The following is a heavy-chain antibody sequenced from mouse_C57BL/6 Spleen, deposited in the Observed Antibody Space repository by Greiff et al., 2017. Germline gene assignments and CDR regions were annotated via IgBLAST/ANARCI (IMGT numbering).Heavy chain of an antibody. CDR2: IDPETGGT. J-gene: IGHJ3*01. CDR3: TRSGYSDSAWFGY. V-gene: IGHV1-15*01. D-gene: IGHD2-12*01. Sequence: QLQQSGAELVRPGASVTLSCKASGYTLTDYEMHWVKQTPVPGLEWIGAIDPETGGTAYNQKFKGKAILTADKSSSTAYMELRSPTSEDSAVYCCTRSGYSDSAWFGYWGQGTLVTVSA. CDR1: GYTLTDYE.